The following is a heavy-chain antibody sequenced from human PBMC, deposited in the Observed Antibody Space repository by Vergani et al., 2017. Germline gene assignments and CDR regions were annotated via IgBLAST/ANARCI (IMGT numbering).Heavy chain of an antibody. D-gene: IGHD3-22*01. CDR1: GGTFSSYA. V-gene: IGHV1-69*01. J-gene: IGHJ3*02. CDR2: IIPIFGTA. CDR3: AGDADEITMIVENDAFDI. Sequence: QVQLVQSGAEVKKPGSSVKVSCKASGGTFSSYAISWVRQAPGQGLEWMGGIIPIFGTANYAQKFQGRVTITADESTSTAYMELSSLSSEDTAVYYCAGDADEITMIVENDAFDIWGQGTMVTVSS.